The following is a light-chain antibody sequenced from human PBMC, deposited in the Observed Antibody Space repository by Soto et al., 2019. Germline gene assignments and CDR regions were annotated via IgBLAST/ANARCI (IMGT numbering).Light chain of an antibody. CDR1: SSNIGAGYD. V-gene: IGLV1-40*01. CDR2: GNS. CDR3: QSYDSSLSGSV. J-gene: IGLJ3*02. Sequence: QSVLTQPPSVSGAPGQRVTISCTGISSNIGAGYDVHWYQQLPGTAPKLLIYGNSNRPSGVPDRFSGSKSGTSASLAITGLQVEDEADYYCQSYDSSLSGSVFGGGTKLTVL.